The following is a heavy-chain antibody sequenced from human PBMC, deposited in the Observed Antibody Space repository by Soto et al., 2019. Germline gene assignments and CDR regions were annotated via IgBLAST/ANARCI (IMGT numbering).Heavy chain of an antibody. CDR1: GGSISSAGSS. J-gene: IGHJ5*02. D-gene: IGHD2-2*01. CDR2: IYYSGST. V-gene: IGHV4-31*03. CDR3: AREAFASSTSWRNWCDP. Sequence: QVQLQESGPGLVKPSQTLSLTCSVSGGSISSAGSSWSWIRQHPGEGMEWLGHIYYSGSTFYSPSLKTRVTMSVDTSRSRFSLRLSSVTAADTAVYYCAREAFASSTSWRNWCDPWGQGTLVTVSS.